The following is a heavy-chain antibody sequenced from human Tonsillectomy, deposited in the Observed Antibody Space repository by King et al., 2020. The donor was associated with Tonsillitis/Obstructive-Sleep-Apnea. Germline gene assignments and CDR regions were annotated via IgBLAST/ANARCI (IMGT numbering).Heavy chain of an antibody. Sequence: QLVQSGAEVKKPGASVKVSCKASGYIFPSFGISWVRQGPGQGLEWMGWISGFNGNTNYAQKLQGRVTMTTDTSTSTAYMELRSLRSDDTAVYYCARAVGPGATWFDPWGQGTLVTVSS. CDR3: ARAVGPGATWFDP. J-gene: IGHJ5*02. V-gene: IGHV1-18*01. D-gene: IGHD1-26*01. CDR2: ISGFNGNT. CDR1: GYIFPSFG.